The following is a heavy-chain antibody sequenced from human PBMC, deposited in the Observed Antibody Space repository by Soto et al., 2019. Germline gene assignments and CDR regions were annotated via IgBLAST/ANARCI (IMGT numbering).Heavy chain of an antibody. CDR1: GFTFSSND. J-gene: IGHJ3*01. CDR2: IYSGGST. Sequence: EVQLVESGGGLIQPGGSLRLSCAASGFTFSSNDMNWVRQAPGKGLEWVSLIYSGGSTYYADSVKGRFTISRDNSKNTFYLLMSSLRAEDTAVYYCATRPLLPGDPWGQGTMVTVSS. D-gene: IGHD3-22*01. CDR3: ATRPLLPGDP. V-gene: IGHV3-53*01.